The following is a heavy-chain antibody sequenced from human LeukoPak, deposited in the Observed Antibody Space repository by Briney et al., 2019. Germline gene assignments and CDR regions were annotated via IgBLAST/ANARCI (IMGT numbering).Heavy chain of an antibody. CDR3: ARSFGYCRGGDCYSAYCQH. V-gene: IGHV3-53*01. CDR2: IYSGSST. J-gene: IGHJ1*01. CDR1: RFIVTTTH. Sequence: PGGSLRLSCAASRFIVTTTHMSWLRQAPGKGLEWVSVIYSGSSTFYANSVKGRFTISRDTSKNTLYLLMNSLRAEDTAVYYCARSFGYCRGGDCYSAYCQHCGQGTLGTVSS. D-gene: IGHD2-15*01.